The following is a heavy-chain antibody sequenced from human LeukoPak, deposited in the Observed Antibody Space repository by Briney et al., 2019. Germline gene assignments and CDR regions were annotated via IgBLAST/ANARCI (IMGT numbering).Heavy chain of an antibody. D-gene: IGHD2-15*01. J-gene: IGHJ4*02. CDR2: INPNSGGT. CDR1: GYTFTVYF. CDR3: ARGVAATPLTDY. Sequence: ASVTVSCKSSGYTFTVYFVHWVRQAPGQGLEWMGWINPNSGGTNYAQKFQGRVTMTRDTSISIAYMELSRLRSDDTAVYYCARGVAATPLTDYWGQGTLVTVSS. V-gene: IGHV1-2*02.